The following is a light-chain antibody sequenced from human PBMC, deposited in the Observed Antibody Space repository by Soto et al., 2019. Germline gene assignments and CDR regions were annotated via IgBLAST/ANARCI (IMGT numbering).Light chain of an antibody. CDR3: SSYTSSSLYV. J-gene: IGLJ1*01. V-gene: IGLV2-14*01. Sequence: QSVLTQPASVSGSPGQSITISCTGTSSDVGGYNYVSWYQQRPGKAPKLMIYDVSNRPSGVSNRFSGRKSGNTASLTISGLQAEDEADYYCSSYTSSSLYVFGTGTKLTVL. CDR1: SSDVGGYNY. CDR2: DVS.